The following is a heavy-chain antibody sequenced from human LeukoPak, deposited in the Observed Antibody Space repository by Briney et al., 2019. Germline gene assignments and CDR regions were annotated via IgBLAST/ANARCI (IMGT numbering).Heavy chain of an antibody. Sequence: ASVKVSCKASGYTFTGYYMHWVRQAPGQGLEWMGWINPNSGGTNYAQKFQGRVTMTRDTSISTAYMELSRLRSDDTAVYYCARVKGRIQLWLKYWGQGTLVTVSS. CDR1: GYTFTGYY. CDR2: INPNSGGT. D-gene: IGHD5-18*01. V-gene: IGHV1-2*02. J-gene: IGHJ4*02. CDR3: ARVKGRIQLWLKY.